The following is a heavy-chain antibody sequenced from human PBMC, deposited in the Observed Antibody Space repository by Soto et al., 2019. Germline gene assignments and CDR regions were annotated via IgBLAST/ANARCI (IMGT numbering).Heavy chain of an antibody. V-gene: IGHV3-7*05. CDR2: IKQDGTET. J-gene: IGHJ4*02. D-gene: IGHD3-10*01. CDR3: ASYSYVSGSRSFDY. Sequence: EVQLVESGGGLVQPGGSLRLSCAASGFPFSSYWMSWVRQAPGKGLEWVATIKQDGTETYYLGSVKGRFTISRDNAKTSLYLQMNSLRAEDTAVYYCASYSYVSGSRSFDYWGQGTLVTVSS. CDR1: GFPFSSYW.